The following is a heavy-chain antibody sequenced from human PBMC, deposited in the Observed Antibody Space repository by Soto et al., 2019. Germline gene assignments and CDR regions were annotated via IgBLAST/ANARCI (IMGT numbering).Heavy chain of an antibody. CDR2: IWYDGSNK. J-gene: IGHJ6*02. CDR1: GFTFSNYG. D-gene: IGHD3-16*01. Sequence: GESLRISCAASGFTFSNYGMHWVRQAPGKGLEWVAVIWYDGSNKYYADSVKGRFTISRDTSKNTLYLQMNSLRAEDTAVYYCARVDDLDYYYYGMDVWGQGTTVTVSS. V-gene: IGHV3-33*01. CDR3: ARVDDLDYYYYGMDV.